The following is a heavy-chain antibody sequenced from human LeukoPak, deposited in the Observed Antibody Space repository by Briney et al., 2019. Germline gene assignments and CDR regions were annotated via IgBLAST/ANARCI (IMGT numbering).Heavy chain of an antibody. V-gene: IGHV4-4*02. CDR2: ICQNGST. CDR3: ARVLRYFDWLGGVDYYFDS. Sequence: SETLSLTCAVSGGSISSSNWWSWVRQPAGKGLEWIGRICQNGSTNYNPSLKSRVTISVDKSKNQFSLKLSSVTAADTAVYYCARVLRYFDWLGGVDYYFDSWGQGTLVTASS. J-gene: IGHJ4*02. D-gene: IGHD3-9*01. CDR1: GGSISSSNW.